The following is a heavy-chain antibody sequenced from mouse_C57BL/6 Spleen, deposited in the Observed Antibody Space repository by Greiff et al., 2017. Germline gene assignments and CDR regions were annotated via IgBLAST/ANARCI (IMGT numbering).Heavy chain of an antibody. J-gene: IGHJ1*03. Sequence: EVKVEVSEGGLVQPGSSMKLSCTASGFTFSDYYMAWVRQVPEKGLEWVANINYDGSSTYYLDSLKSRFIISRDNAKNILYLQMSSLKSEDTATYYCARLDGSSYGWYFDVWDTGTTVTVSS. CDR3: ARLDGSSYGWYFDV. V-gene: IGHV5-16*01. CDR1: GFTFSDYY. CDR2: INYDGSST. D-gene: IGHD1-1*01.